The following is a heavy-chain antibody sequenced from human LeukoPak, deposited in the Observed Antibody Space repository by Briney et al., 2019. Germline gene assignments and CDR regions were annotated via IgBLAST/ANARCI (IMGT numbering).Heavy chain of an antibody. CDR2: MNPNSGNT. V-gene: IGHV1-8*01. CDR1: GYTFTSYD. CDR3: ATGQLGPLSFGHFDY. J-gene: IGHJ4*02. D-gene: IGHD1-1*01. Sequence: SVKVSCKASGYTFTSYDINWVRQATGQGLEWMGWMNPNSGNTGYAQKFQGRVTMTEDTSTDTAYMELSSLRSEDTAVYYCATGQLGPLSFGHFDYWGQGTLVTVSS.